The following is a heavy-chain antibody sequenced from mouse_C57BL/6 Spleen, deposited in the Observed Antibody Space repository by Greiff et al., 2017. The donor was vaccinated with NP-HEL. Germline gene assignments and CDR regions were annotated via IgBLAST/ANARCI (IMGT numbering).Heavy chain of an antibody. Sequence: QVQLKQPGAELVKPGASVKLSCKASGYTFTSYWMHWVKQRPGRGLEWIGRIDPNSGGTKYNEKFKSKATLTVDKPSSTAYMQLSSLTSEDSAVYDCAREATSWAMDYWGQGTSVTVSS. J-gene: IGHJ4*01. CDR3: AREATSWAMDY. CDR2: IDPNSGGT. D-gene: IGHD6-1*01. V-gene: IGHV1-72*01. CDR1: GYTFTSYW.